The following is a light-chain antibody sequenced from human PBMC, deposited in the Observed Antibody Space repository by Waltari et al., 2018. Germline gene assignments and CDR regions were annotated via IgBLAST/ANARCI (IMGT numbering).Light chain of an antibody. V-gene: IGKV1-5*03. CDR1: QIISIW. J-gene: IGKJ2*01. CDR2: GAS. CDR3: QQHNTLNT. Sequence: DIQMTQSPSTLSASVGDRVTITCRASQIISIWLAWYQQKPGKAPKLLIYGASSLESGVPSRFSGSGSETEFTLSSSSLQPDDVATYYCQQHNTLNTFGQGTKLEIK.